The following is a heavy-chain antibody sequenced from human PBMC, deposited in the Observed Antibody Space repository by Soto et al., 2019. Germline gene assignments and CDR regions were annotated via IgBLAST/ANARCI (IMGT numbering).Heavy chain of an antibody. CDR1: GFTFSDRY. CDR2: NRNKANNYTT. D-gene: IGHD2-8*02. Sequence: GGSLRLSCAASGFTFSDRYMEWVRQAPGKGLEWVGRNRNKANNYTTEYAASVKGRFTLSRDESKNSLYLQMNSLRTEDTAVYYCTSNVLVVPGVFDYWGQGTLVTVSS. V-gene: IGHV3-72*01. CDR3: TSNVLVVPGVFDY. J-gene: IGHJ4*02.